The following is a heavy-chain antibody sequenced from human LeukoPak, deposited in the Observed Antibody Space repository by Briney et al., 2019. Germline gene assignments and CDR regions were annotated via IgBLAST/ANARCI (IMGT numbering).Heavy chain of an antibody. CDR2: IRNDGNKK. J-gene: IGHJ3*02. Sequence: PGGSLRLSCVASGFTFSTSGIHWVRQSPGKGLDWVAFIRNDGNKKNYAESVKGRFTISRDNAKNSLYLQMNSLRAEDTAVYYCARDEYNWNVDAFDIWGQGTVVTVSS. CDR1: GFTFSTSG. CDR3: ARDEYNWNVDAFDI. V-gene: IGHV3-30*02. D-gene: IGHD1-20*01.